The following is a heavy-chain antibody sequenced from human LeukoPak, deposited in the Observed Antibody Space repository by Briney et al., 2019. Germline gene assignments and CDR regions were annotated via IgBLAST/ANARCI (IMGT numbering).Heavy chain of an antibody. CDR1: GDSMSSYF. CDR3: ARGAGYSREVTYYHYMDV. D-gene: IGHD5-12*01. Sequence: SETLSLTCTVSGDSMSSYFWTWVRQFPGKGLEWVGYIYQTTTTCNPSLKGRATISADMSQNQLSLKVTSVTAADTAVYYCARGAGYSREVTYYHYMDVWGKGTTVTVSS. CDR2: IYQTTT. V-gene: IGHV4-59*01. J-gene: IGHJ6*03.